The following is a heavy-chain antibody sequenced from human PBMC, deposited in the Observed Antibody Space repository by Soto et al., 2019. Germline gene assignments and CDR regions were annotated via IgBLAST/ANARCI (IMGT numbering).Heavy chain of an antibody. V-gene: IGHV4-39*01. CDR3: ARHGYYGSGSRGLCDY. J-gene: IGHJ4*02. Sequence: LSLTCTVSGGSVSSSSYYWGWIRQPPGKGLEWIGSIYYSGSTYYNPSLKSRVTISVDTSKNQFSLKLSSVTAADTAVYYCARHGYYGSGSRGLCDYWGQGTLVTVSS. CDR2: IYYSGST. D-gene: IGHD3-10*01. CDR1: GGSVSSSSYY.